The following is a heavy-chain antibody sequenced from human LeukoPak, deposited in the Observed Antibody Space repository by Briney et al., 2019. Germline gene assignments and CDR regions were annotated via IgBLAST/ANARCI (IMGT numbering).Heavy chain of an antibody. Sequence: SETLSLTCIVSGASISSDYWSWSRQSPGKGMEWNGYLYDSGNTDYTPSLKSRVSISMNTSKNQFSLNLTSVTGADTAVYYCAGRGRRYFRGWGQGALVTVSS. V-gene: IGHV4-59*08. D-gene: IGHD2/OR15-2a*01. CDR3: AGRGRRYFRG. CDR2: LYDSGNT. CDR1: GASISSDY. J-gene: IGHJ1*01.